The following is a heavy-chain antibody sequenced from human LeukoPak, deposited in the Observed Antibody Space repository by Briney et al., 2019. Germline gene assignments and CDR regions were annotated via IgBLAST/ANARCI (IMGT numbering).Heavy chain of an antibody. CDR3: ARFAARDAFDI. V-gene: IGHV4-30-2*01. D-gene: IGHD6-25*01. CDR1: GGSISSGGYP. J-gene: IGHJ3*02. CDR2: IYHSGST. Sequence: SETLSLTCAVSGGSISSGGYPWSWIRQPPGKGLEWIGYIYHSGSTYYNPSLKSRVTISVDRSKNQFSLKLSSVTAADTTVYYCARFAARDAFDIWGQGTMVTVSS.